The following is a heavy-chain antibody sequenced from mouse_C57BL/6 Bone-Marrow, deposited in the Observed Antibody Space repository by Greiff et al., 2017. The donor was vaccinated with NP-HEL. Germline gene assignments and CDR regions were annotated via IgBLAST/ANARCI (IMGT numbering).Heavy chain of an antibody. CDR2: IHPNSGST. D-gene: IGHD4-1*01. V-gene: IGHV1-64*01. CDR3: APNWDEEGLYAMDY. CDR1: GYTFTSYW. J-gene: IGHJ4*01. Sequence: VQLQQSGAELVKPGASVKLSCKASGYTFTSYWMHWVKQRPGQGLEWIGMIHPNSGSTNYNEKFKSKATLTVDKSSSTAYMQLSSLTSEDSAVYYCAPNWDEEGLYAMDYWGQGTSVTVSS.